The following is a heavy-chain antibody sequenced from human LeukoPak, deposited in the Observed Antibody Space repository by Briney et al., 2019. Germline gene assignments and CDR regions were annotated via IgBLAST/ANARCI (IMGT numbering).Heavy chain of an antibody. CDR3: ATVPFRGSYYDY. J-gene: IGHJ4*02. Sequence: ASVKVSRKVSGYTLTELSMHWVRQAPGKGLEWMGGFDPEDGETIYAQKFQGRVTMTEDTSTDTAYMELSSLRSEDTAVYYCATVPFRGSYYDYWGQGTLVTVSS. V-gene: IGHV1-24*01. D-gene: IGHD1-26*01. CDR2: FDPEDGET. CDR1: GYTLTELS.